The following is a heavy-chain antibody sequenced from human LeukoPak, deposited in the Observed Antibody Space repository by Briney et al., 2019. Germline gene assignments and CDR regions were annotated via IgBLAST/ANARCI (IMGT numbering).Heavy chain of an antibody. D-gene: IGHD3-16*01. CDR3: ARGRDDDVWGSYPTCFDF. CDR2: IYNSGST. J-gene: IGHJ4*02. Sequence: PSETLSLTCTVSGGSISSGTYYWPWIRQPAGKGLEWIVRIYNSGSTSYNPSLKSRVTLSMDTSRNQFSLKLSSVTAADTAVYYCARGRDDDVWGSYPTCFDFWGQGTLVTVSS. V-gene: IGHV4-61*02. CDR1: GGSISSGTYY.